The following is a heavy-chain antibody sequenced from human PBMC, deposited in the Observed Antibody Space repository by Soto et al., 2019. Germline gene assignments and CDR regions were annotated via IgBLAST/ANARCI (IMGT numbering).Heavy chain of an antibody. CDR2: IYSTEST. V-gene: IGHV4-31*03. CDR1: GGSISSGSYY. D-gene: IGHD3-22*01. CDR3: ARSDSSGKARYYFDH. Sequence: SETLSLTCTVSGGSISSGSYYWTWIRQHPGKGLEWIGYIYSTESTNYNPSLKSRLTISVDMSASQFSLKLSSVTVADTAVYYCARSDSSGKARYYFDHWGQGTLVTVSS. J-gene: IGHJ4*02.